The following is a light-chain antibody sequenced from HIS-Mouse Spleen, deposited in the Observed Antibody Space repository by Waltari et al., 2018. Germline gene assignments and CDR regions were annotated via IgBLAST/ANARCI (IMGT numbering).Light chain of an antibody. J-gene: IGLJ2*01. CDR3: YSTDSSGNHRV. CDR1: ALPKKY. V-gene: IGLV3-10*01. CDR2: EDS. Sequence: SYELTQPPSVSVSPGQTARITCPGVALPKKYAYWYQKKSGQAPVLVIYEDSKRPSGIPERFSGSSSGTMATLTISGAQVEDEADYYCYSTDSSGNHRVFGGGTKLTVL.